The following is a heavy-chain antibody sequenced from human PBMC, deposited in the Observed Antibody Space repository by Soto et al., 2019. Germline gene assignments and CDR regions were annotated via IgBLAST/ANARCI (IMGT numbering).Heavy chain of an antibody. CDR3: ARRGYDILTGYYNVFCYFDY. CDR1: GGSISSSSYY. D-gene: IGHD3-9*01. V-gene: IGHV4-39*01. J-gene: IGHJ4*02. Sequence: SETLSLTCTVSGGSISSSSYYWGWIRQPPGKGLEWIGSIYYSGSTYYNPSLKSRVTISVDTSKNQFSLKLSSVTAADTAVYYCARRGYDILTGYYNVFCYFDYWGQGTLVTVSS. CDR2: IYYSGST.